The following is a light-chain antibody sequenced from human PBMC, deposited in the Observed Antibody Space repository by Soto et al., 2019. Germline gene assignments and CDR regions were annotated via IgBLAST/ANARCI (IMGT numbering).Light chain of an antibody. CDR1: QTVVGRS. J-gene: IGKJ2*01. CDR3: QQYGSSPYT. V-gene: IGKV3D-20*01. CDR2: DAS. Sequence: EIVLTQYPATLSLSPGERATLACGASQTVVGRSVAWYQQRPGLAPRLVVHDASNRATGIPDRFSGSGSGADFTLTISRLEPEEFAVYYCQQYGSSPYTFGQGTKLEIK.